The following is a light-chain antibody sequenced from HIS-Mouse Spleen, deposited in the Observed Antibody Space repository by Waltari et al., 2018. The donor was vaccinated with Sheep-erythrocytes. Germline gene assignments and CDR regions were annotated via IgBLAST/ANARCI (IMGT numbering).Light chain of an antibody. J-gene: IGLJ2*01. CDR3: QAWDSSTVV. CDR1: NLGDKY. CDR2: QDS. Sequence: SYELTQPPSVSVSPGQQASITCSGDNLGDKYACWYHQKPGQSPVLVIYQDSKRPSGIPERFSGSNSGNTATLTISGTQAMDEADYYCQAWDSSTVVFGGGTKLTVL. V-gene: IGLV3-1*01.